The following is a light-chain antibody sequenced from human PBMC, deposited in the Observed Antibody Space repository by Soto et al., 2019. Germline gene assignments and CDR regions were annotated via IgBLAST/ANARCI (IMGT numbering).Light chain of an antibody. CDR1: QTVTNSF. CDR3: QQYYSSPPGFT. J-gene: IGKJ3*01. V-gene: IGKV3-20*01. Sequence: ENVLTQSPGTLSLSPGERATLSCRASQTVTNSFFAWYQQKPGQPPRLLIHGISSRATGIPDRFSGSGSGTDFTLTISRLEPEDFAVYYCQQYYSSPPGFTFGPGTTVEVK. CDR2: GIS.